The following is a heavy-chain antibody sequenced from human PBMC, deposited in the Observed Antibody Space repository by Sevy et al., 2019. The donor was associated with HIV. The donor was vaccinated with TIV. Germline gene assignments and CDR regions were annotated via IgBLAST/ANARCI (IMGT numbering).Heavy chain of an antibody. CDR3: ARDVYYGSGSYYLQDYGMDV. D-gene: IGHD3-10*01. J-gene: IGHJ6*02. CDR2: ISGSGSTI. CDR1: GFRFSDYY. V-gene: IGHV3-11*04. Sequence: GGSLRLSCAASGFRFSDYYMTWIRQAPGKGLEWISSISGSGSTIYYADSMAGRFTISRDNAKNSLYLQMNSLRAEDTAVYYCARDVYYGSGSYYLQDYGMDVWGQGTTVTVSS.